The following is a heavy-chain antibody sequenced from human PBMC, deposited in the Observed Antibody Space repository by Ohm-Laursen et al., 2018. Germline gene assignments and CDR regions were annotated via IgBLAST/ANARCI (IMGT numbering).Heavy chain of an antibody. Sequence: SLRLSCTASGFTFSSYGMHWVRQAPGKGLEWVAVIWYDGSNKYYADSVKGRFTISRDNSKNTLYLQMNSLRAEDTAVYYCARVDTAMVTSYYYYYGMDVWGQGTTVTVSS. CDR2: IWYDGSNK. J-gene: IGHJ6*02. V-gene: IGHV3-33*01. CDR1: GFTFSSYG. D-gene: IGHD5-18*01. CDR3: ARVDTAMVTSYYYYYGMDV.